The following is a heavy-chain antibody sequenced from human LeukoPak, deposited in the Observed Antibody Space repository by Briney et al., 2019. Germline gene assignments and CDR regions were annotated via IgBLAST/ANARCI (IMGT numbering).Heavy chain of an antibody. CDR2: IIPIFGTA. CDR3: ARAGSDYYYYYMDV. J-gene: IGHJ6*03. V-gene: IGHV1-69*05. CDR1: GGTFSSYA. Sequence: GASVKVSCKASGGTFSSYAISWVRQAPGQGLEWMGRIIPIFGTANYAQKFQGRVTITTDESTGTAYMELSSLRSEDTAVYYCARAGSDYYYYYMDVWGKGTTVTASS. D-gene: IGHD3-10*01.